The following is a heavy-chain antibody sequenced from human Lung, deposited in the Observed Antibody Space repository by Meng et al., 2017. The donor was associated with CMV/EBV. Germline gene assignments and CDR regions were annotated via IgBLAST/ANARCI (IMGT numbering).Heavy chain of an antibody. CDR3: ARGPPRPGYNFDS. CDR2: IKSDDSSI. J-gene: IGHJ4*02. D-gene: IGHD5-18*01. V-gene: IGHV3-74*01. Sequence: GGSXRLXCAASGFTFSGYWMHWVRQAPGKGLVWVSRIKSDDSSISYADSVKGRFTISRDNAKNTLYLQMNSLRDEDTAVYYCARGPPRPGYNFDSWGQGTLVTVSS. CDR1: GFTFSGYW.